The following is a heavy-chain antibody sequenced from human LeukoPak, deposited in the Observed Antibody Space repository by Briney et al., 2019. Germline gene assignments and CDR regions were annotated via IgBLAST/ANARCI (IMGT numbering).Heavy chain of an antibody. CDR1: GFTFSSYA. Sequence: GGSLRLSCAASGFTFSSYAMSWVRQAPGKGLEWVSAISGSGGSTYYADSVKGRFTISRDNAKNSLYLQMNSLRAEDTAVYYCARGIQLWFVYYYYGMDVWGQGTTVTVSS. J-gene: IGHJ6*02. V-gene: IGHV3-23*01. CDR2: ISGSGGST. CDR3: ARGIQLWFVYYYYGMDV. D-gene: IGHD5-18*01.